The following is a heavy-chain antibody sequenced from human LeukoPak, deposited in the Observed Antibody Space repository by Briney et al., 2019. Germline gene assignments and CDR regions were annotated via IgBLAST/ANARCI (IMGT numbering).Heavy chain of an antibody. D-gene: IGHD2-15*01. Sequence: ASVKVSCKASGYTFTGYYIHWVRQAPGQGLEWMGWINPNSGGTNYAQKFQGRVTMTRDTSISTVYMELSRLRSDDTAVYYCARAQVEYCSGGRCYSGYWGQGTLVPVSS. CDR2: INPNSGGT. J-gene: IGHJ4*02. CDR3: ARAQVEYCSGGRCYSGY. CDR1: GYTFTGYY. V-gene: IGHV1-2*02.